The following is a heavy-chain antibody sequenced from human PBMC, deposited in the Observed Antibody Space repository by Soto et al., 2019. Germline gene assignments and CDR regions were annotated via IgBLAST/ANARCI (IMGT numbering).Heavy chain of an antibody. CDR2: IYYSGST. V-gene: IGHV4-30-4*01. Sequence: KTSETLSLTCTVSGGSISSGDYYWSWIRQPPGKGLEWIGYIYYSGSTYYNPSLKSRVTISVDTSKNQFSLKLSSVTAADTAVYYCARGLPGDIVLMVYANDSYGMDVWGQGTTVTVSS. J-gene: IGHJ6*02. CDR1: GGSISSGDYY. CDR3: ARGLPGDIVLMVYANDSYGMDV. D-gene: IGHD2-8*01.